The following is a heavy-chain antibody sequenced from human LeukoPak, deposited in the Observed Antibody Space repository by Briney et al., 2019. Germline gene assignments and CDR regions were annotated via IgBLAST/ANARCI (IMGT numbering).Heavy chain of an antibody. Sequence: SETLSLTCTVSGGSLSSYYWSWIRQLPGKGLEWIGYIYYSGSTNYNPSLKSRVTISVDTSKNQFSLKLSSVTAADTAVYYCTRDVYCGGDCSYFDSWGQGTLVSVSS. CDR1: GGSLSSYY. D-gene: IGHD2-21*02. CDR2: IYYSGST. CDR3: TRDVYCGGDCSYFDS. J-gene: IGHJ4*02. V-gene: IGHV4-59*01.